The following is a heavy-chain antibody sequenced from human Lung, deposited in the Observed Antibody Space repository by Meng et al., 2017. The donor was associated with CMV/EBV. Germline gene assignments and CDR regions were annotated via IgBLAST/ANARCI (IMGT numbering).Heavy chain of an antibody. CDR2: ISSTSAYI. CDR1: EFTFSSYR. D-gene: IGHD3-10*01. Sequence: SCAAFEFTFSSYRMNWVRQAPGKGLEWVSFISSTSAYIDYADLVKGRFTISRDNAKNSVYLQMNTLRVEDTAVYYCARDPHFGALDYWGQGTLVTVSS. CDR3: ARDPHFGALDY. V-gene: IGHV3-21*01. J-gene: IGHJ4*02.